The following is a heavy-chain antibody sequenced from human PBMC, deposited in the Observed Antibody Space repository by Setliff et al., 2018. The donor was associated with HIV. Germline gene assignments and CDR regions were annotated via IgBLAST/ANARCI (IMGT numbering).Heavy chain of an antibody. V-gene: IGHV4-34*01. J-gene: IGHJ5*02. CDR1: GGPLSAHH. CDR3: ARVGTTVTTRETYKWFDP. D-gene: IGHD4-17*01. CDR2: INHSGSS. Sequence: PSETLSLTCAFYGGPLSAHHWGWIRQSPGKGLEWIGEINHSGSSKYNLSLKSRVTMSVDTSKNQFSLKLSSVTAADSAVYYCARVGTTVTTRETYKWFDPWGQGTLVTVSS.